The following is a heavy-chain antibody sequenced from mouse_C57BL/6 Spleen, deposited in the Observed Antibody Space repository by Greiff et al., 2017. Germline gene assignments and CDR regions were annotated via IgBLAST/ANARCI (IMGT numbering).Heavy chain of an antibody. J-gene: IGHJ3*01. D-gene: IGHD2-5*01. CDR2: ITHSGET. V-gene: IGHV12-3*01. CDR1: GFPITSGYY. Sequence: VKLMESGPGLVKPSQSLFLTCSITGFPITSGYYWIWIRQSPGKPLEWMGYITHSGETFYNPSLQSPISITRETSKNQFFLQLNSVTTEDTAMYYGAGDLKGYYSNYRSFAYWGQGTLVTVSA. CDR3: AGDLKGYYSNYRSFAY.